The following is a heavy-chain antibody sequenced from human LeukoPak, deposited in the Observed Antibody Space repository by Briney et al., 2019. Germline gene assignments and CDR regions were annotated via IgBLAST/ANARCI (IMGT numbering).Heavy chain of an antibody. CDR2: FDPEDGET. Sequence: GASVKVSCKVSGYTLTELSMHWVRQAPGKGLEWMGGFDPEDGETIYAQKFQGRVTMTEDTSTDTAYMELSSLRSKDTAVYYCATRERRGRPFDYWGQGTLVTVSS. CDR1: GYTLTELS. V-gene: IGHV1-24*01. CDR3: ATRERRGRPFDY. J-gene: IGHJ4*02. D-gene: IGHD1-26*01.